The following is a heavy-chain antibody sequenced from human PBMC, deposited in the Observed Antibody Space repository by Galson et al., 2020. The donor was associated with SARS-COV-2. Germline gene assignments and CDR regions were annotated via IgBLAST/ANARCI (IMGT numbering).Heavy chain of an antibody. D-gene: IGHD3-3*01. CDR2: INHSGST. J-gene: IGHJ4*02. V-gene: IGHV4-34*01. CDR1: GGSFSGYY. Sequence: SETLSLTCAVYGGSFSGYYWSWLRQPPGKGLEWIGEINHSGSTNYNPSLKSRVTISVGTSKNQFSLKLSSVTAADTAVYYCARGLWSGYYFDYWGQGTLVTVSS. CDR3: ARGLWSGYYFDY.